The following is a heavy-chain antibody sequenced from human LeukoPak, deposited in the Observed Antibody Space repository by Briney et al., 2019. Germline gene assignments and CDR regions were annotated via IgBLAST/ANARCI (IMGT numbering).Heavy chain of an antibody. J-gene: IGHJ4*02. CDR1: GGTFSSYA. CDR2: IIPIFGTA. Sequence: GASVKVSCKASGGTFSSYAISWVRQAPGQGLEWMGGIIPIFGTANYAQKFQGRVTITADKSTSTAYMELSSLRSEDTAVYYCATLMTTVTTFHPFFDYWGQGTLVTVSS. CDR3: ATLMTTVTTFHPFFDY. D-gene: IGHD4-17*01. V-gene: IGHV1-69*06.